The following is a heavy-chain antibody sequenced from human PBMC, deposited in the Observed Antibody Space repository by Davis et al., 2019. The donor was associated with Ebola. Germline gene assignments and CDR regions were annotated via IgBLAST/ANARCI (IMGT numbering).Heavy chain of an antibody. D-gene: IGHD4-17*01. V-gene: IGHV3-23*01. CDR3: AKGSLYGSRSITAGVDV. Sequence: PGGSLRLSCASSGFTFTSYSMTWVRQAPGKGLVWVSGISGSGTGTYYADSVKGRFTFSRDNSKNTLYLQMNSLRAEDTAVYYCAKGSLYGSRSITAGVDVWGQGTTVTVSS. CDR2: ISGSGTGT. CDR1: GFTFTSYS. J-gene: IGHJ6*02.